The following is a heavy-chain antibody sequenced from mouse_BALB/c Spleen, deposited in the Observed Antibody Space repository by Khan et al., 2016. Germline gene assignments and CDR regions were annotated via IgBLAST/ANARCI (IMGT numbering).Heavy chain of an antibody. J-gene: IGHJ2*01. CDR2: IHPGGGGS. Sequence: QVQLQQSGAELVRPGASVKLSCKALGYTFTDYEIHWVKQTPVHGLEWIGAIHPGGGGSAYNQKFKVRATLTADKSSSTAYMELSSLTSEDSAVYYCAKGLRRGYYFDSWGQGTTLTVSS. CDR3: AKGLRRGYYFDS. D-gene: IGHD2-4*01. CDR1: GYTFTDYE. V-gene: IGHV1-15*01.